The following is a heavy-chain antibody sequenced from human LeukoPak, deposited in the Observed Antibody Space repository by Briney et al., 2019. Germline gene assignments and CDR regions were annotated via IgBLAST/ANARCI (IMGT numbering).Heavy chain of an antibody. CDR3: AELGITMIGGV. D-gene: IGHD3-10*02. CDR1: GFTFRDYG. V-gene: IGHV3-20*04. J-gene: IGHJ6*04. Sequence: GGSLRLSCAASGFTFRDYGMSWVRQAPGKGLEWVSDITWTGGTTNYANSVKGRFTISRDNAKNSLTLQMNSLRAEDTAVYYCAELGITMIGGVWGKGTTVTISS. CDR2: ITWTGGTT.